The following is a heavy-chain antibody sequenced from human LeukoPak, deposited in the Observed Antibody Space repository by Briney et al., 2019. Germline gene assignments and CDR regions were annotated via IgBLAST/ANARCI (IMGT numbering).Heavy chain of an antibody. J-gene: IGHJ4*02. D-gene: IGHD3-22*01. CDR1: GYTFAAYY. CDR2: INPNSGGT. Sequence: ASVKVSCKASGYTFAAYYMRWVRQAPGQGLEWMGWINPNSGGTNYAQKFQGRVTMTRDTSISTAYMELSGLRSDDTAVYFCARDSDYDASGYYGTPYNFDYWGQGALVAVSS. V-gene: IGHV1-2*02. CDR3: ARDSDYDASGYYGTPYNFDY.